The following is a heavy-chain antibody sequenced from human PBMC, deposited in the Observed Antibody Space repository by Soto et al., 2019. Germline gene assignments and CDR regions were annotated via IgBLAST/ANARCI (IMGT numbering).Heavy chain of an antibody. V-gene: IGHV4-34*01. CDR1: GGSFSGYY. CDR2: INHSGST. J-gene: IGHJ3*02. Sequence: QVQLQQWGAGLLKPSETLSLTCAVYGGSFSGYYWSWIRQPPGKGLEWIGEINHSGSTNYNPSLKSRVTISGDTSKNQFSLKLSYVTAADTTVYDCARDYYDILTGYSNAFAIWGQGTMVTVSS. D-gene: IGHD3-9*01. CDR3: ARDYYDILTGYSNAFAI.